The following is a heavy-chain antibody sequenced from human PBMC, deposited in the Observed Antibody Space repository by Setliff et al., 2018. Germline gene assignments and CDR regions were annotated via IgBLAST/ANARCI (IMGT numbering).Heavy chain of an antibody. D-gene: IGHD5-18*01. CDR2: IWYDGSNI. CDR3: AREGVDTRSSTDYRYYMDV. J-gene: IGHJ6*03. Sequence: VGSLRLSCVASGFTFSSYGMHWVRQAPGKGLGWVAVIWYDGSNIYYADSVKGRFTISRDNSTSTAYMQLSSLGSEDTAVYYCAREGVDTRSSTDYRYYMDVWGKGTTVTVSS. CDR1: GFTFSSYG. V-gene: IGHV3-33*01.